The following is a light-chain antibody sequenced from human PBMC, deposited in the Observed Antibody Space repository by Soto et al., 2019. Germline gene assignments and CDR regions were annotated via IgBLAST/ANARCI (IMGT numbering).Light chain of an antibody. V-gene: IGKV3-15*01. J-gene: IGKJ2*01. Sequence: EIVMTQSPATLSVSPGEGSTLSCRAIQSVGNYLAWYQQKPRQDPRLLSFGASPRSNGITHRFSGSGSGTDFTLTVSSLQSEDFAVYYCQQYNKWPLTFGQGTKLEIK. CDR3: QQYNKWPLT. CDR2: GAS. CDR1: QSVGNY.